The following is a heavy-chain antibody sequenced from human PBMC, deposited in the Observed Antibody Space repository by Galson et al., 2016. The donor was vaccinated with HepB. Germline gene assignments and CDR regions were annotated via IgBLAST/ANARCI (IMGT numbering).Heavy chain of an antibody. CDR2: INPSDGTI. J-gene: IGHJ4*02. CDR3: ARDSYGGNYILSPGPFDY. CDR1: GYTFTSYY. V-gene: IGHV1-46*01. Sequence: SVKVSCKASGYTFTSYYMHWVRQAPGQGLEWMGIINPSDGTIDYAQKFMGRVTMTRDTSTSTVYMELISLTSEDTAVYFCARDSYGGNYILSPGPFDYWGQGTLVTVSS. D-gene: IGHD4-23*01.